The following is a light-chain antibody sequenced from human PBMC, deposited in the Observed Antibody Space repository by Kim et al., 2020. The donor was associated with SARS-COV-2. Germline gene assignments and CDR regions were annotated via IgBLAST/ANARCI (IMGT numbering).Light chain of an antibody. Sequence: QSVLTQPPSVSGAPGQRVTISCTGSSSNIGASYGVHWYQQLPGTVPKLLISGNSNRPSGVPDRFSGFKSGTSASLAITGLQAEDEADYYCQSYDSSLSGWVFGGGTQLTVL. CDR2: GNS. CDR3: QSYDSSLSGWV. J-gene: IGLJ3*02. CDR1: SSNIGASYG. V-gene: IGLV1-40*01.